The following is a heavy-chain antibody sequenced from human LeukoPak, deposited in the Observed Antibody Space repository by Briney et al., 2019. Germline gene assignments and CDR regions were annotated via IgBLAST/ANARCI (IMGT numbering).Heavy chain of an antibody. V-gene: IGHV3-15*01. Sequence: PGGSLRLSCAASGFTFSNAWMSWVRQAPGKGLEWVGRIKSKTDGGTTDYAAPVKGRFTISRDNSKNTLYLQMNSLKTEDTAVYYCAKSRIGYCSSTSCYSDYWGQGTLVTVSS. D-gene: IGHD2-2*01. CDR1: GFTFSNAW. CDR2: IKSKTDGGTT. CDR3: AKSRIGYCSSTSCYSDY. J-gene: IGHJ4*02.